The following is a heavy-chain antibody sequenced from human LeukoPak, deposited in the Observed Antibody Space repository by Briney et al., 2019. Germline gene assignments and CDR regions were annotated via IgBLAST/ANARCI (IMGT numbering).Heavy chain of an antibody. CDR3: AKDRGSVGKDRIDY. D-gene: IGHD4-23*01. V-gene: IGHV3-20*04. CDR1: GFTFDDYG. Sequence: GGSLRLSCAASGFTFDDYGMSWVRQAPGKGLEWVSGINWNGGSTGYADSVKGRFTISRDNSKNTLYLQMNSLRAEDTAVYYCAKDRGSVGKDRIDYWGQGTLVSVSS. CDR2: INWNGGST. J-gene: IGHJ4*02.